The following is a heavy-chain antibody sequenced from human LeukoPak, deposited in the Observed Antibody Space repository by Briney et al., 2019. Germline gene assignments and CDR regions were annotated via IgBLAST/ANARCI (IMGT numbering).Heavy chain of an antibody. Sequence: ASVKVSCKASGYTFTAYGINWVRQAPGQGLEWMGWISTFNDNTKYAQKFQDRVSMTIDTSTSTAYMDLRSLRSDDMAVYYCARDGGDFWSGPWFDPWGQGTLVTASS. CDR2: ISTFNDNT. CDR3: ARDGGDFWSGPWFDP. CDR1: GYTFTAYG. D-gene: IGHD3-3*01. J-gene: IGHJ5*02. V-gene: IGHV1-18*03.